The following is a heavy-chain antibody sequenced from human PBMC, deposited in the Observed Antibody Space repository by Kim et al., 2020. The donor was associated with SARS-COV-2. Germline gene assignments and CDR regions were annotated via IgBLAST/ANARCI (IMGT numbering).Heavy chain of an antibody. D-gene: IGHD3-9*01. Sequence: ASVKVTCKASGYTFTSYYMHWVRQAPGQGLEWMGIINPSGGSTSYAQKFQGRVTMTRDTSTSTVYMELSSLRSEDTAVYYCARELDILTGYYGFYYYYGMDVWGQGTTVTVSS. J-gene: IGHJ6*02. CDR2: INPSGGST. V-gene: IGHV1-46*01. CDR3: ARELDILTGYYGFYYYYGMDV. CDR1: GYTFTSYY.